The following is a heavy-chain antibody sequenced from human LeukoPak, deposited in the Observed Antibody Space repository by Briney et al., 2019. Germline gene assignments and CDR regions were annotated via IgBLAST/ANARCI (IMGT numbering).Heavy chain of an antibody. CDR2: IYSGGST. V-gene: IGHV3-66*01. D-gene: IGHD2-2*01. CDR3: ARGGSEIIVVVPAAMSSDAFDI. Sequence: GGSLRLSCAASGFTVSSNYMSWVRQAPGKGLEWVSVIYSGGSTHYADSVKGRFTISRDNSKNTLYLQMNSLRAEDTAVYYCARGGSEIIVVVPAAMSSDAFDIWGQGTMVTVSS. CDR1: GFTVSSNY. J-gene: IGHJ3*02.